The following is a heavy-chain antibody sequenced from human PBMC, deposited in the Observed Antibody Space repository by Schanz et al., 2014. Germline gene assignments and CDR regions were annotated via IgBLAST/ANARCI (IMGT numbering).Heavy chain of an antibody. Sequence: QVQLVQSGAEVKKPGASVKVSCKASGYTFTGYFMHWVRQAPGQGLEWVGRINPKSGGTNHAQKFQGRVTMTRDTSISTAYMELSRLRSDDTAVYYCARTGYDPSLTHWGQGTLVTVSS. V-gene: IGHV1-2*06. J-gene: IGHJ4*02. CDR3: ARTGYDPSLTH. D-gene: IGHD5-12*01. CDR1: GYTFTGYF. CDR2: INPKSGGT.